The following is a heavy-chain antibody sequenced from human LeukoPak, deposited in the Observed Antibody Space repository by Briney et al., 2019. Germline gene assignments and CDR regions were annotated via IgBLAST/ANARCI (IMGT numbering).Heavy chain of an antibody. Sequence: GASVKVSCKASGGTFSSYAISWVRQAPGQGLEWMGGIIPIFGTANYAQKFQGRVTITADESTSTAYMELSSLRSEDTAVYYCARESRDDFWSGSLYYYYGMDVWGQGTTVTVSS. V-gene: IGHV1-69*13. D-gene: IGHD3-3*01. CDR2: IIPIFGTA. CDR3: ARESRDDFWSGSLYYYYGMDV. J-gene: IGHJ6*02. CDR1: GGTFSSYA.